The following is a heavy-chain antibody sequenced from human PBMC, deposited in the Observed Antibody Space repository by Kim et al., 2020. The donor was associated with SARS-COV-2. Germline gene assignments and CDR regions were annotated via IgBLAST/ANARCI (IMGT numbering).Heavy chain of an antibody. V-gene: IGHV3-48*03. Sequence: GSLRLSCAASGFTFSSYEMNWVRQAPGKGLEWVSYISSSGSTIYYADSVKGRFTISRDNAKNSLYLQMNSLRAEDTAVYYCAREGGTYYYDSSGERDGMDVCGQGTTVTVSS. CDR2: ISSSGSTI. CDR3: AREGGTYYYDSSGERDGMDV. D-gene: IGHD3-22*01. CDR1: GFTFSSYE. J-gene: IGHJ6*02.